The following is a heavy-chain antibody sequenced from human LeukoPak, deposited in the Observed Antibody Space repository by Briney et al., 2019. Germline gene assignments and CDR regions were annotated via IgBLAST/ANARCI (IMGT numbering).Heavy chain of an antibody. CDR3: ARGLLTTRYFDY. CDR2: IYYSGST. J-gene: IGHJ4*02. D-gene: IGHD1-14*01. V-gene: IGHV4-61*01. Sequence: SETLSLTCTVSGGSVSSGSYYWSWIRQPPGKGLEWIGYIYYSGSTNYNPSLKSRVTISVDTSKNQFSLKLSSVTAADTAVYYCARGLLTTRYFDYWGQGTLVTVSS. CDR1: GGSVSSGSYY.